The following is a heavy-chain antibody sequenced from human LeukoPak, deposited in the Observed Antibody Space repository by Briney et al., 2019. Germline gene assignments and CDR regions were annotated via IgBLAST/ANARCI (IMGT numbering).Heavy chain of an antibody. V-gene: IGHV4-4*07. CDR1: GGSISSYY. J-gene: IGHJ5*02. CDR2: IYTSGST. D-gene: IGHD3-22*01. CDR3: ASGGYYASSGYQKRRFYNWFDP. Sequence: SETLSLTCTVSGGSISSYYWSRIRQPAGKGREWIGRIYTSGSTNYNPSLKSRVTMSVDTSKNQFSLKLSSVTAADTAVYYWASGGYYASSGYQKRRFYNWFDPWGQGTLVTVSS.